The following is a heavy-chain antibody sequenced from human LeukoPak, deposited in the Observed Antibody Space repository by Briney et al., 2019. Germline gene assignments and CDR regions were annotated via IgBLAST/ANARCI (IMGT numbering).Heavy chain of an antibody. CDR2: IWSDGTNT. CDR1: RFTFSHYG. J-gene: IGHJ4*02. CDR3: AKDAQRWFDYSNSLDK. Sequence: GGSLTLYCATSRFTFSHYGMHWVRQAPGKGLEWVAVIWSDGTNTYYEDPVKGRFTISRDNFQRTVYLQMNSLSAEDTAVYYCAKDAQRWFDYSNSLDKWGQGTLVTVSS. D-gene: IGHD4-11*01. V-gene: IGHV3-33*06.